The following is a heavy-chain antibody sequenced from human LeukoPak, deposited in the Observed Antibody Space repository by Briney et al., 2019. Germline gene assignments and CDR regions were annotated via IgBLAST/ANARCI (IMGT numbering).Heavy chain of an antibody. CDR1: GFTFNSYG. J-gene: IGHJ4*02. V-gene: IGHV3-23*01. D-gene: IGHD3-10*01. Sequence: GGSLRLSCAASGFTFNSYGMTWVRQAPGKGGEWVSPIRGSSDSTYYAVSVKGRFTVSRDNSKNTLCVQMNSLRADDTAIYYCAKLDFYVSGSYSRSHDFWGQGTLVIVSS. CDR3: AKLDFYVSGSYSRSHDF. CDR2: IRGSSDST.